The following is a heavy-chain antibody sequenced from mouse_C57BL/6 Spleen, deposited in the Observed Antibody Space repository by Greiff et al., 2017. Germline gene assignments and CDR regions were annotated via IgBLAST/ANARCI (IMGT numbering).Heavy chain of an antibody. CDR1: GYTFTSYW. V-gene: IGHV1-69*01. CDR3: ARSNNQYYFDY. Sequence: QVQLQQPGAELVMPGASVKLSCKASGYTFTSYWMHWVKQRPGQGLEWIGEIDPSDSYTNYNQKFKGKSTLTVDKSSSTAYMQLSSLTSEDSAVYYCARSNNQYYFDYWGQGTTLTVSS. J-gene: IGHJ2*01. D-gene: IGHD6-1*01. CDR2: IDPSDSYT.